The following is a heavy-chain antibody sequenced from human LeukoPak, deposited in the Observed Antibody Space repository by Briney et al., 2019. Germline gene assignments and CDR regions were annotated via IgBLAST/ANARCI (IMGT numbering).Heavy chain of an antibody. CDR1: GYTFTSYY. CDR3: ARGPTTISSWFDP. CDR2: INPSGGST. Sequence: ASVKVSCKASGYTFTSYYMHWVRQAPGQGLEWMGGINPSGGSTSHAQKFQGRITMTRDTSTSTVYMELSSLRSEDTAMYYCARGPTTISSWFDPWGQGTLVTVSS. V-gene: IGHV1-46*01. J-gene: IGHJ5*02. D-gene: IGHD4-11*01.